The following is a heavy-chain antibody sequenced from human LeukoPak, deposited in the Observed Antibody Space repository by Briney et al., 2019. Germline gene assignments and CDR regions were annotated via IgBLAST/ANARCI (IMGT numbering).Heavy chain of an antibody. CDR3: ARHAQQLYFDY. CDR1: GGSISSYY. D-gene: IGHD6-13*01. V-gene: IGHV4-59*08. CDR2: IYYSGST. J-gene: IGHJ4*02. Sequence: SETLSLTCAVSGGSISSYYWSWIRQPPEKGLEWIGYIYYSGSTNYNSSLKSRVTISVDTSKNQFSLKLNSVTAADTAVYYCARHAQQLYFDYWSQGTLVTVSS.